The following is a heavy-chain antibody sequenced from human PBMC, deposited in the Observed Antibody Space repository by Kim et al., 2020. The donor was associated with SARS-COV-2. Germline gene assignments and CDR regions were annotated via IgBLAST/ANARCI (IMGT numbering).Heavy chain of an antibody. V-gene: IGHV3-23*01. Sequence: GGSLRLSCAASGFTFSSYAMSWVRQAPGKGLEWVSAISGSGGSTYYADSVKGRFTISRDNPKNTLYLQMNSLRAEDTAVYYCAKLPYYDILTGYYRFDYWGQGTLVTVSS. D-gene: IGHD3-9*01. CDR2: ISGSGGST. CDR3: AKLPYYDILTGYYRFDY. J-gene: IGHJ4*02. CDR1: GFTFSSYA.